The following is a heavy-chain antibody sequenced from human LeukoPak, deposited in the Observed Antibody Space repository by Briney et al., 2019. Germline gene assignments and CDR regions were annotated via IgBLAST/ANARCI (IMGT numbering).Heavy chain of an antibody. CDR3: ARGVRYCSSTSCYRAPNYYYYMDA. CDR1: GGSISSSSYY. D-gene: IGHD2-2*02. J-gene: IGHJ6*03. V-gene: IGHV4-39*01. CDR2: IYYSGST. Sequence: SETLSLTCTVSGGSISSSSYYWGWIRQPPGKGLEWIGSIYYSGSTYYNPSLKSRVTISVDTSKNQFSLKLSSVTAADTAVYYCARGVRYCSSTSCYRAPNYYYYMDAWGKGNPGHRLL.